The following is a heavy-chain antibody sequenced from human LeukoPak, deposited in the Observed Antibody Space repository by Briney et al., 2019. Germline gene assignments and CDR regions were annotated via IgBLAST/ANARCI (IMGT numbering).Heavy chain of an antibody. CDR3: AKGQLMITFGGVIPPDY. V-gene: IGHV3-30*02. CDR1: GFTFSSYG. D-gene: IGHD3-16*02. Sequence: GGSLRLSCAASGFTFSSYGMHWVRQAPGKGLEWVAFIRYDGSNKYYADSVKGRFTISRDNSKNTLYLQMNSLRAEDTAVYYCAKGQLMITFGGVIPPDYWGQGTLVTVSS. CDR2: IRYDGSNK. J-gene: IGHJ4*02.